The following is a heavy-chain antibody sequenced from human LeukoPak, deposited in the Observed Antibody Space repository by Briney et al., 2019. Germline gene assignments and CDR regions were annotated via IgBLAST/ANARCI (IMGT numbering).Heavy chain of an antibody. V-gene: IGHV4-39*07. D-gene: IGHD2-21*02. CDR2: MYYSGST. J-gene: IGHJ6*03. CDR1: GGSISSISYY. Sequence: SETLSLTCTVSGGSISSISYYWGWIRQPPGKGLEWIVSMYYSGSTYNNPSLKSRVTISVDTSKNQFSLKLSSVTAADTAVYYCARRQRAYCGGDCYPYYYYYYMDVWGKGTTVTISS. CDR3: ARRQRAYCGGDCYPYYYYYYMDV.